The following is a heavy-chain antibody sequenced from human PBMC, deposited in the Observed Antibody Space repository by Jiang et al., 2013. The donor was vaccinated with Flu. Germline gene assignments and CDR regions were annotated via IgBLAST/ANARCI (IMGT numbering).Heavy chain of an antibody. D-gene: IGHD3-10*01. CDR3: AIDKEGSTLIGSLGFDY. CDR2: ITARRDGGAI. V-gene: IGHV3-15*07. CDR1: GFVFSYAW. Sequence: VQLVESGGTLIKPGGSLRLSCAASGFVFSYAWMNWVRQAPGKGLEWVGRITARRDGGAIDYAESVKGRFTISRDDSKNTVYLYMDSLKTEDTAVYYCAIDKEGSTLIGSLGFDYWGQGTLVTVSS. J-gene: IGHJ4*02.